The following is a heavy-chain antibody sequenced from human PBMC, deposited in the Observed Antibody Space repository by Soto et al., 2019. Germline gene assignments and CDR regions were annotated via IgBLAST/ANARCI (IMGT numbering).Heavy chain of an antibody. Sequence: SETLSLTCTVSGGSISSGGYYWSWIRQHPGKGLEWIGYIYYSGSTYYNPSLKSRVTISVDASKNQFSLKLSSVTAADTAVYYCARSGYSYGPNPLLYWGQGTLVTVSS. D-gene: IGHD5-18*01. CDR3: ARSGYSYGPNPLLY. CDR2: IYYSGST. CDR1: GGSISSGGYY. V-gene: IGHV4-31*03. J-gene: IGHJ4*02.